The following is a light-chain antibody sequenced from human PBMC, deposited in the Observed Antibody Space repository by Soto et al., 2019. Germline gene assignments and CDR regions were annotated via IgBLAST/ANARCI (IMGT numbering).Light chain of an antibody. J-gene: IGLJ1*01. CDR2: DVS. CDR1: SGDVGGYNY. V-gene: IGLV2-14*01. CDR3: SSYTSSSTYV. Sequence: QSVLTQPSSVSGPPGQSITISCTGTSGDVGGYNYVSWYQQHPGKAPKLMIYDVSNRPSGVSNRFSGSKSGNTASLTISGLQAEDEADYYCSSYTSSSTYVFGTGTRSPS.